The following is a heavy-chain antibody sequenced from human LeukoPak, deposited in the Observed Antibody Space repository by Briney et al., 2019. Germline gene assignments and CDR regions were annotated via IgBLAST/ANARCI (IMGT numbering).Heavy chain of an antibody. J-gene: IGHJ4*02. Sequence: TGGSLRLSCAASGFTFSGCGMHWVRQAPAKGLEWVAFIWYDGRDKYYADSVKGQFTISRDNSKNTLYLQMNSMRAEDTDVYYCAKDPYSYGSYFDYWGQGNLVIVSS. CDR1: GFTFSGCG. D-gene: IGHD5-18*01. V-gene: IGHV3-30*02. CDR2: IWYDGRDK. CDR3: AKDPYSYGSYFDY.